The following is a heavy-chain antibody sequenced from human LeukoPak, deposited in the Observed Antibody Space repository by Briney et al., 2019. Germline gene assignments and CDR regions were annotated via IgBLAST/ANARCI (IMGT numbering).Heavy chain of an antibody. CDR1: GFTLSGYW. CDR2: INSDGRSI. V-gene: IGHV3-74*01. J-gene: IGHJ3*02. Sequence: GGSLRLSCAASGFTLSGYWMHWVRQAPGKGLVRVARINSDGRSISYADSVKGRFTISRDNAKNTLYLQMSSLRGEDTAAYFCASEKSTAFDIWGQGTMVTVSS. CDR3: ASEKSTAFDI.